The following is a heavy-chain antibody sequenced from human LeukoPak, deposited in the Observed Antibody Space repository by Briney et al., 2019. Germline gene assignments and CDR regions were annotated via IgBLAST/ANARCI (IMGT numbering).Heavy chain of an antibody. CDR1: GYTFTSYG. J-gene: IGHJ4*02. CDR2: ISAYNGNT. D-gene: IGHD3-9*01. CDR3: ARRAPGILTGYSSYYFDY. Sequence: ASVKVSCKASGYTFTSYGISWVRQAPGQGLEWMGGISAYNGNTNYAQKLHGRVTMTTYTSTSTAYMELRRLRSDETAVYYCARRAPGILTGYSSYYFDYWGKGTLVTVSS. V-gene: IGHV1-18*04.